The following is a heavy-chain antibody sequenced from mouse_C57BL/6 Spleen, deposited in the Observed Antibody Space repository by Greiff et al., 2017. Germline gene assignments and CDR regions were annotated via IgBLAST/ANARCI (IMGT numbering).Heavy chain of an antibody. Sequence: EVQLQESGPGMVKPSQSLSLTCTVTGYSITSGYDWHWIRHFPGNKLEWMGYISYSGSTNYNPSLKSRISITHDTSKNHFFLKLNSVTTEDTATYYCAREGYGKGFDYWGQGTTLTVSS. CDR1: GYSITSGYD. CDR3: AREGYGKGFDY. D-gene: IGHD2-1*01. CDR2: ISYSGST. J-gene: IGHJ2*01. V-gene: IGHV3-1*01.